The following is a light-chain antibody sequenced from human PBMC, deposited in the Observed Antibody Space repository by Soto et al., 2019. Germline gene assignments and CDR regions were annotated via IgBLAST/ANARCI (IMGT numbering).Light chain of an antibody. CDR2: DVS. V-gene: IGLV2-14*01. J-gene: IGLJ1*01. CDR1: SSDVGGYNY. CDR3: SSYTSSSTLV. Sequence: QSVLTQPASASGSPGQSITISCTGTSSDVGGYNYVSWYQQHPGKAPKLMIYDVSNRPSGVSNRFSGSKSGNTASLTISGLQEEDEADYYCSSYTSSSTLVFGTGTKLTVL.